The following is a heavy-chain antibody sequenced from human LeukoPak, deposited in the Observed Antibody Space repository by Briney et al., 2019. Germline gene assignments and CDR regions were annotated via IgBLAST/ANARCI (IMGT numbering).Heavy chain of an antibody. CDR3: ARVHSQDYYDSSGYFGRGAFDI. CDR2: IVVGSGNT. V-gene: IGHV1-58*02. D-gene: IGHD3-22*01. J-gene: IGHJ3*02. Sequence: GTSVKVSCKASGFTFTSSAMQWVRQARGQRLEWIGWIVVGSGNTNYAQKFQERVTITRDMSTSTAYMELSSLRSGDTAVYYCARVHSQDYYDSSGYFGRGAFDIWGQGTMVTVSS. CDR1: GFTFTSSA.